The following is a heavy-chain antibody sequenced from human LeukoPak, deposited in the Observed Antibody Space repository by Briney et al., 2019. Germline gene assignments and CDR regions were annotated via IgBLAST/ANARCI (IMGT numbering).Heavy chain of an antibody. CDR3: ARDPEYSSSSEDNDY. CDR1: GFTFSSYW. D-gene: IGHD6-6*01. CDR2: INSDGSST. V-gene: IGHV3-74*01. J-gene: IGHJ4*02. Sequence: GGSLRLSCAASGFTFSSYWMHWVRQAPGKGLVWVSRINSDGSSTSYADSVKGRFTISRDNAKNTLYLQMNSLRAEDTAVYYCARDPEYSSSSEDNDYWGQGTLVTVYS.